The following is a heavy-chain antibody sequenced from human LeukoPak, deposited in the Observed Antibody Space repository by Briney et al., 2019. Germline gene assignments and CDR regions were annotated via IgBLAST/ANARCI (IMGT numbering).Heavy chain of an antibody. D-gene: IGHD6-13*01. CDR1: GGSFSGYY. V-gene: IGHV4-34*01. Sequence: SETLSLTCAVYGGSFSGYYWSWIRQPPGEGLEWIGEINHSGSTNYNPSLKSRVTISVDTSKNQFSLKLSSVTAADTAVYYCALQKSIAAARFDYWGQGTLVTVSS. CDR2: INHSGST. J-gene: IGHJ4*02. CDR3: ALQKSIAAARFDY.